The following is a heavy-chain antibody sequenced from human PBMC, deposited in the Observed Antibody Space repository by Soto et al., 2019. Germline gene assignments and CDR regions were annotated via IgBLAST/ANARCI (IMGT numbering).Heavy chain of an antibody. CDR2: IYYSGST. CDR1: GGSISSGDYY. D-gene: IGHD2-15*01. J-gene: IGHJ6*02. Sequence: PSETLSLTCTVSGGSISSGDYYWSWIRQPPGKGLEWIGYIYYSGSTYYNPSLKSRVTISVDTSKNQFSLKLSSVTAADTAVYYCARGSGYYYYYGIDVWGQGTTVTVSS. CDR3: ARGSGYYYYYGIDV. V-gene: IGHV4-30-4*01.